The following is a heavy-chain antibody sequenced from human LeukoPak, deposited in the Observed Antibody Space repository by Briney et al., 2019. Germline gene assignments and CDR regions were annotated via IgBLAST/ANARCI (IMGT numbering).Heavy chain of an antibody. Sequence: GGSLRLSCAASGFTFNLYGMNWVRQAPGKGLEWVSSISGSGGNIYYADFVEGRFTISRDNSENTLYLQMNSLRAEDTAVYYCAKAQAGGYNYAPLDYWGQGTLVTVPS. J-gene: IGHJ4*02. D-gene: IGHD5-18*01. CDR2: ISGSGGNI. CDR1: GFTFNLYG. CDR3: AKAQAGGYNYAPLDY. V-gene: IGHV3-23*01.